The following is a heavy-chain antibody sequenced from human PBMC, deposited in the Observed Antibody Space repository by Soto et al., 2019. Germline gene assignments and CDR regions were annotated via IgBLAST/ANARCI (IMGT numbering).Heavy chain of an antibody. CDR1: GYSFSTYW. J-gene: IGHJ4*02. V-gene: IGHV5-51*01. D-gene: IGHD3-3*01. Sequence: GESLKISCKGSGYSFSTYWIGWVRQRPGKGLEWMGIIYPSDSDTRYSPSFQGQVTISADKSISTAYLQWSSLRASDTAMYYCARGDNFWSGFHNLPFDYRGPGTLLTVSS. CDR2: IYPSDSDT. CDR3: ARGDNFWSGFHNLPFDY.